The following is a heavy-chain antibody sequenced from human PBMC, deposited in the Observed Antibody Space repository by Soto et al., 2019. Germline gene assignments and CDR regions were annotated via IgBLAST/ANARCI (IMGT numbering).Heavy chain of an antibody. Sequence: QVQLVESGGGVVQPGRSLRLSCAASGFTFSSYGMHWVRQAPGKGLEWVAVIWYDGSNKYYADSVKGRFTISRDSSKNTLYLQMNSLRAEDTAVYYCARDRQQLQEFDYWGQGTLVTVSS. V-gene: IGHV3-33*01. CDR2: IWYDGSNK. CDR3: ARDRQQLQEFDY. J-gene: IGHJ4*02. D-gene: IGHD6-13*01. CDR1: GFTFSSYG.